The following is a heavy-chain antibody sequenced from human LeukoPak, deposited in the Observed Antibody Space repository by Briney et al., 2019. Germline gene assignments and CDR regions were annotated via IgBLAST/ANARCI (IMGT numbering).Heavy chain of an antibody. Sequence: GGSLRLSCAASGFTFSDYYMSWIRQAPGKGLEWVAVISYDGSNKYYADSVKGRFTISRDNSKNTLYLQMNSLRAEDTAVYYCAKEEHYYDSSGYYDYYYGMDVWAKGPRSPSP. CDR2: ISYDGSNK. CDR3: AKEEHYYDSSGYYDYYYGMDV. D-gene: IGHD3-22*01. CDR1: GFTFSDYY. J-gene: IGHJ6*02. V-gene: IGHV3-30*18.